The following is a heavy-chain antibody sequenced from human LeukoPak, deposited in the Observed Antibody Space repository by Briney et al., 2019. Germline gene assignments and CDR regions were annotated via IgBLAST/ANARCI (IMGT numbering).Heavy chain of an antibody. Sequence: PGGSLRLSCAASGFTFSNYAMSWVRQAPGKGLEWVAVIWYDGSNKYYADSVKGRFTISRDNSKNTLYLQMNSLRAEDTAVYYCARDQVGYSYGYTSFDYWGQGTLVTVSS. CDR2: IWYDGSNK. V-gene: IGHV3-33*08. CDR1: GFTFSNYA. CDR3: ARDQVGYSYGYTSFDY. J-gene: IGHJ4*02. D-gene: IGHD5-18*01.